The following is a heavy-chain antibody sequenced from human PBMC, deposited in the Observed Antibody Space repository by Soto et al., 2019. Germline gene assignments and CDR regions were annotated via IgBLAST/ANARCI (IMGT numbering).Heavy chain of an antibody. D-gene: IGHD4-17*01. CDR2: ISAYNGNT. V-gene: IGHV1-18*01. CDR3: AXXXWTVTTLPSFDY. Sequence: XVSCKASGYTFTSYGISWVRQAPGEGLEWMGWISAYNGNTNYAQKLQGRVTMTTDTSTSTAYMELRSLRSDDTAVYYCAXXXWTVTTLPSFDYWGXGTLVTVSS. CDR1: GYTFTSYG. J-gene: IGHJ4*02.